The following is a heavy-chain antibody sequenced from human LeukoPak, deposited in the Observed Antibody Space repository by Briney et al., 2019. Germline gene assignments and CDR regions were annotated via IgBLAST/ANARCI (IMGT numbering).Heavy chain of an antibody. CDR3: VAAADVHY. V-gene: IGHV3-30*03. D-gene: IGHD6-13*01. J-gene: IGHJ4*01. CDR1: GFTLGRSG. CDR2: LSVDGSNK. Sequence: PGGSLRLSCAASGFTLGRSGIHWVRQAPGKGLEWVAVLSVDGSNKYYADSVKGRFTISRDNSKNMLYLQMNSLSAEDTAVYYCVAAADVHYWGQGTLVTVSS.